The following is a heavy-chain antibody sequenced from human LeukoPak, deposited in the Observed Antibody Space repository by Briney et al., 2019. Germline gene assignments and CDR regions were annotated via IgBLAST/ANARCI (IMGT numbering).Heavy chain of an antibody. Sequence: GGSLRLSCAAFGFTFYSYAMYWVRQAPGKGLEWVAVISYDGSNKYYADSVKGRFSISRDNSKNTLWLQMNSLRAEDTAVYYCAKHHCSSISCHGRSSGDFDYWGQGTLVTVSS. CDR3: AKHHCSSISCHGRSSGDFDY. CDR1: GFTFYSYA. V-gene: IGHV3-30-3*02. J-gene: IGHJ4*02. D-gene: IGHD2-2*01. CDR2: ISYDGSNK.